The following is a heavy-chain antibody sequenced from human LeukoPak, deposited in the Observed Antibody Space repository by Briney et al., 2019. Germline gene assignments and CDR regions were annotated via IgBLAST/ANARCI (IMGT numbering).Heavy chain of an antibody. D-gene: IGHD5-18*01. CDR2: IRSAGSSI. V-gene: IGHV3-74*01. CDR1: GFTFSSYW. J-gene: IGHJ4*02. Sequence: GGSLRLSCAASGFTFSSYWMHWVRQAPGKGLVWVSRIRSAGSSIRYADSVKGRFTISRDNAKNTLYLQMNSLRAEDAAVYYCAKDPAMVFGTLSYWGQGTLVTVSS. CDR3: AKDPAMVFGTLSY.